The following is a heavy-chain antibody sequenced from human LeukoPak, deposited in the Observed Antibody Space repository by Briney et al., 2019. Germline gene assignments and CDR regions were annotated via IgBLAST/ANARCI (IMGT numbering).Heavy chain of an antibody. J-gene: IGHJ4*02. V-gene: IGHV4-59*11. D-gene: IGHD3/OR15-3a*01. CDR1: GGSISSHY. Sequence: SETLSLTCTVSGGSISSHYWSWIRQPPGKGLEWIGYIYYSGSTNYNPSLKSRVTISVDTSKNQFSLKLSSVTAADTAVYYCARSTLDWSGETIDYWGQGTLATVSS. CDR2: IYYSGST. CDR3: ARSTLDWSGETIDY.